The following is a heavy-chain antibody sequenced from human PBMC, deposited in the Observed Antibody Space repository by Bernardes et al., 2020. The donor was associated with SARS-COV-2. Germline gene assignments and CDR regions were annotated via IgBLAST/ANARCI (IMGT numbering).Heavy chain of an antibody. CDR1: EFTFSSYA. CDR3: ARESDWNYVFDY. D-gene: IGHD1-7*01. J-gene: IGHJ4*02. Sequence: GGSLRLSCAASEFTFSSYAMSWVRQAPGKGLEWVSSITSSSSYKYYADSVKGRFTISRDNAKNSLYLQMNSLRAEDTDVYFCARESDWNYVFDYWGQGTLVTVSS. CDR2: ITSSSSYK. V-gene: IGHV3-21*01.